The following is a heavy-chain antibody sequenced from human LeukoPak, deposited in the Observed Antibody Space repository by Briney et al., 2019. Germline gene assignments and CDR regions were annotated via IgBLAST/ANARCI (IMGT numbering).Heavy chain of an antibody. D-gene: IGHD6-19*01. V-gene: IGHV4-39*07. J-gene: IGHJ4*02. CDR3: ARLPSGWQDSDY. CDR2: IYYSGST. CDR1: GGSISSSSYY. Sequence: SETLSFTCTVSGGSISSSSYYWGWIRQPPGKGLEWIGSIYYSGSTNYNPSLKSRVTISVDTSKNQFSLKLSSVTAADTAVYYCARLPSGWQDSDYWGQGTLVTVSS.